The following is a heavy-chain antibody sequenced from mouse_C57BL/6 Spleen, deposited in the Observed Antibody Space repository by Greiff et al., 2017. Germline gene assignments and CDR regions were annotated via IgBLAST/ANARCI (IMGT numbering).Heavy chain of an antibody. V-gene: IGHV1-50*01. D-gene: IGHD2-4*01. J-gene: IGHJ4*01. CDR3: SRVGYYDYDGMDY. Sequence: VQLQQPGAELVKPGASVKLSCKASGYTFPSYWMQWVKQRPGQGLEWIGELDPSDSYTKYNQKFNGQATLTVDTSSSTAYMQLSSLTSEDSAVYYYSRVGYYDYDGMDYWGQGTSVTVSS. CDR1: GYTFPSYW. CDR2: LDPSDSYT.